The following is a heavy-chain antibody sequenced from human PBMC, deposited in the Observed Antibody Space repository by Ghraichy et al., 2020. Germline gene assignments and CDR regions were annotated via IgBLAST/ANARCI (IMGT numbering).Heavy chain of an antibody. D-gene: IGHD6-13*01. CDR3: AREVMYSSSWYVFDY. J-gene: IGHJ4*02. V-gene: IGHV3-48*03. CDR1: GFTLRSYE. Sequence: LSLTCAASGFTLRSYEMNWVRQAPGKGLEWVSYISSSGSTIYYADSVKGRFTISRENAKNSLYLQMNSLRAEDTAVYYCAREVMYSSSWYVFDYWGQGTLVTVSS. CDR2: ISSSGSTI.